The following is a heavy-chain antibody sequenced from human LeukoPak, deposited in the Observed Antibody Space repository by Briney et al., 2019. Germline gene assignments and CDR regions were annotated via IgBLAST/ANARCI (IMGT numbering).Heavy chain of an antibody. CDR1: GYSFTSYD. D-gene: IGHD3-10*01. Sequence: EASVKVSCKSSGYSFTSYDINWVRQATGQGLEWMGWMNPRSGNTIYKQKFQGRVAMTRDTSTNTAYMELSSLRSEDTAVYYCARGGTLVQGVTILYGMDVWGQGTTVTVSS. V-gene: IGHV1-8*01. CDR2: MNPRSGNT. J-gene: IGHJ6*02. CDR3: ARGGTLVQGVTILYGMDV.